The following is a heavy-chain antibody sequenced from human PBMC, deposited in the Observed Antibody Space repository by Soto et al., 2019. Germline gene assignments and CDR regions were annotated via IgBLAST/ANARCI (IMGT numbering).Heavy chain of an antibody. V-gene: IGHV1-2*04. CDR1: GYTFTGYY. D-gene: IGHD3-9*01. Sequence: ASVKVSCKASGYTFTGYYMHWVRQAPGQGLEWMGWINPNSGGTNYAQKFQGWVTMTRDTSISTAYMELSRLRSDDTAVYYCARAQRHYDILTGYSDNWFDPWGQGTLVTVS. CDR2: INPNSGGT. J-gene: IGHJ5*02. CDR3: ARAQRHYDILTGYSDNWFDP.